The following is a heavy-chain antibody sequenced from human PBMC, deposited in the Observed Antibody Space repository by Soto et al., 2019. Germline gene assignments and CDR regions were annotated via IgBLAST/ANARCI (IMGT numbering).Heavy chain of an antibody. CDR3: ARDIETVTAKHFFYYYAMDV. D-gene: IGHD2-21*02. Sequence: ASVKVSCKASGFTYSNYGLNWVRQAPGQGLEWMGWVSANNGHTNYAQNLQGRVSMTTDTSTSTAYMELRGLTFDDTAVYYCARDIETVTAKHFFYYYAMDVWGQGTTVTVSS. CDR2: VSANNGHT. CDR1: GFTYSNYG. V-gene: IGHV1-18*01. J-gene: IGHJ6*02.